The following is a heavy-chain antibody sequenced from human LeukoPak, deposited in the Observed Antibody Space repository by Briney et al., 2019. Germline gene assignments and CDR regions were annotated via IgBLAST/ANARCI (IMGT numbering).Heavy chain of an antibody. V-gene: IGHV3-21*01. CDR3: ARVIAVANFDY. CDR2: ISSSSYI. CDR1: GFTFSSYS. J-gene: IGHJ4*02. D-gene: IGHD6-19*01. Sequence: GGSLRLSCAASGFTFSSYSMNWVRQAPGKGLEWVSSISSSSYIYYADSVKGRFTISRDNAKNSLYLQMNSLRAEDTAVYYCARVIAVANFDYWGQGTLVTVSS.